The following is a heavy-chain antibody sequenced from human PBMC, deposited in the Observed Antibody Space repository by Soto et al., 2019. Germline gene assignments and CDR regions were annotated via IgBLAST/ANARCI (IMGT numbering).Heavy chain of an antibody. CDR3: ASGPGYGSGSYYKIPVDY. V-gene: IGHV4-30-4*01. D-gene: IGHD3-10*01. J-gene: IGHJ4*02. CDR2: IYYSGST. CDR1: GGSISSGDYY. Sequence: TSETLSLTCTVSGGSISSGDYYWSWIRQPPGKGLEWIGYIYYSGSTYYDPSLKSRVTISVDTSKNQLSLKLSAVTAADTAVYYCASGPGYGSGSYYKIPVDYWGQGTLVTVSS.